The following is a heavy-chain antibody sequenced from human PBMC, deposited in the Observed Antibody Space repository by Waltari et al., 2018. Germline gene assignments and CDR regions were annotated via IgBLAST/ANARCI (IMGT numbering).Heavy chain of an antibody. CDR3: ATYIGASVGTASFDV. CDR2: ISYSGTT. J-gene: IGHJ3*01. Sequence: GWIRQPPGKGLEWIGTISYSGTTYNSPSLHSRVTISRDTSKNQLSLKLDSVTASDTAVYYCATYIGASVGTASFDVWGQGTMVIVSS. D-gene: IGHD5-12*01. V-gene: IGHV4-39*01.